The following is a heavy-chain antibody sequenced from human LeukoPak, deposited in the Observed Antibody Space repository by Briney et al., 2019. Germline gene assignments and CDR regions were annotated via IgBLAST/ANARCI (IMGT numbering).Heavy chain of an antibody. J-gene: IGHJ5*02. Sequence: ASVQVSCKTSGYTFTGYYIHWVRQPPGQGLEWMGWINPNSGATDYARKFQGRVTMTRDTSISTAYMELSRLRSDDTAVYYCARGYSSGWSWGQGTLVTVSS. CDR3: ARGYSSGWS. V-gene: IGHV1-2*02. CDR1: GYTFTGYY. CDR2: INPNSGAT. D-gene: IGHD6-19*01.